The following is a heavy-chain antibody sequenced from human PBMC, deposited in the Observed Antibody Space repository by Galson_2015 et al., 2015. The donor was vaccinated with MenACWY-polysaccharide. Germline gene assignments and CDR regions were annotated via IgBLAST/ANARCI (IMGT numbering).Heavy chain of an antibody. CDR3: GMLGYRGSSSPPFFDY. V-gene: IGHV4-39*01. J-gene: IGHJ4*02. D-gene: IGHD5-12*01. Sequence: SETLSLTCTVSGGSISNTNYYWGWIRQAPGKGLEWIGNIYYSGNNDYSPPLKSRVTISVDTSKNQFSLKLRSVTAADTAVYYCGMLGYRGSSSPPFFDYWGQRTLATVSS. CDR2: IYYSGNN. CDR1: GGSISNTNYY.